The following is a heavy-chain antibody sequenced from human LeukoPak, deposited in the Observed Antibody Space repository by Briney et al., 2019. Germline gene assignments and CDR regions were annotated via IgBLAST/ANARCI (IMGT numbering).Heavy chain of an antibody. CDR2: IYYSGST. V-gene: IGHV4-59*01. CDR1: DGSINSYY. J-gene: IGHJ6*02. Sequence: SETLSLTCSVSDGSINSYYWNWIQRPPGKGLEWIGYIYYSGSTNYNPSLKSRVTISVDTSKNQFSLKLSSVTAADTAVYYCARTSGSYFYYYGMDVWGQGTTVTVSS. CDR3: ARTSGSYFYYYGMDV. D-gene: IGHD1-26*01.